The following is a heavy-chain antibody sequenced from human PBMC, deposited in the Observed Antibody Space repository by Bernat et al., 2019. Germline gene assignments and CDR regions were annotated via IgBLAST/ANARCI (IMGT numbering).Heavy chain of an antibody. CDR3: ARDLYGMDV. V-gene: IGHV3-30-3*01. CDR2: ISYDGSNK. Sequence: VQLVESGGGLVKPGGSLRLSCAASGFTFSSYAMHWVRQAPGKGLEWVAVISYDGSNKYYADSVKGRFTISRDNSKNTLYLQMNSLRAEDTAVYYCARDLYGMDVWGQGTTVTVSS. CDR1: GFTFSSYA. J-gene: IGHJ6*02.